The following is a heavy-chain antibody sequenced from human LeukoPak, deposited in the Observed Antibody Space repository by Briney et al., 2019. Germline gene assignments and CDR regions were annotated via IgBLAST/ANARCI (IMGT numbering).Heavy chain of an antibody. V-gene: IGHV3-30*02. CDR2: IRYDGSNK. CDR1: GFTFSSYG. Sequence: PGGPLRLSCAASGFTFSSYGMHWVRQAPGKGLEWVAFIRYDGSNKYYADSVKGRFTISRDNSKNTLYLQMNSLRAEDTAVYYCAKDGGSSSDYYYYYMDVWGKGTTVTVSS. CDR3: AKDGGSSSDYYYYYMDV. J-gene: IGHJ6*03. D-gene: IGHD6-6*01.